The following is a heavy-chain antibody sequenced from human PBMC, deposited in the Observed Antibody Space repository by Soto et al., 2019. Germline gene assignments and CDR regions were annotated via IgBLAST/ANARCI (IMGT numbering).Heavy chain of an antibody. Sequence: GGSLRLSCAASGFTFSSYAMHWVRQAPGKGLEWVAVISYDGSNKYYADSVKGRFTISRDNSKNTLYLQMNSLRAEDTAVYYCARDPHIVVVTAIEDGMDVWGQGTTVTVSS. CDR3: ARDPHIVVVTAIEDGMDV. V-gene: IGHV3-30-3*01. D-gene: IGHD2-21*02. CDR2: ISYDGSNK. J-gene: IGHJ6*02. CDR1: GFTFSSYA.